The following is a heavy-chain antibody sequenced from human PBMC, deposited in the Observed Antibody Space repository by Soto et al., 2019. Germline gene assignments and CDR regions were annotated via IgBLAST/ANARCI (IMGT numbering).Heavy chain of an antibody. Sequence: QVQLQESGPGLLKPSQTLSLTCTVSGGSISSGGYYWSWIRQHPGKGLEWIGYIYYSGSTYYNPSLKSRVTISLDTSKNHFSLKLSSVTAADTAVYYCASGDSSRWYCFDPWGQGTLVTVSS. CDR1: GGSISSGGYY. CDR3: ASGDSSRWYCFDP. D-gene: IGHD6-13*01. CDR2: IYYSGST. J-gene: IGHJ5*02. V-gene: IGHV4-31*03.